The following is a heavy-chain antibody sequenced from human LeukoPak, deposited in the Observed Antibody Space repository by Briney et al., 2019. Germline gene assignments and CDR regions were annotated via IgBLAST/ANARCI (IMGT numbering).Heavy chain of an antibody. D-gene: IGHD3-10*01. CDR1: GFLFSDYG. V-gene: IGHV3-30*02. CDR3: AKHYYGSGSQKYYFDY. CDR2: VRNDGSDK. J-gene: IGHJ4*02. Sequence: GGSLRLPCAASGFLFSDYGMHWVRQAPGKGLEWVSLVRNDGSDKYYADSVKGRFTVSRDNSKNTLYLQMNSLRPEDTAVYYCAKHYYGSGSQKYYFDYWGQGTLVTVSS.